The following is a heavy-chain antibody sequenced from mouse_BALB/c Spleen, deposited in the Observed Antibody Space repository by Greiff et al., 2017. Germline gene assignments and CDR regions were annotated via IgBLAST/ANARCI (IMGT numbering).Heavy chain of an antibody. J-gene: IGHJ2*01. CDR3: ARARSPFDY. CDR1: GFTFTDYY. V-gene: IGHV7-3*02. CDR2: IRNKANGYTT. Sequence: EVKLVESGGGLVQPGGSLRLSCATSGFTFTDYYMSWVRQPPGKALEWLGFIRNKANGYTTEYSASVKGRFTISRDNSQSILYLQMNTLRAEDSATYYCARARSPFDYWGQGTTLTVSS.